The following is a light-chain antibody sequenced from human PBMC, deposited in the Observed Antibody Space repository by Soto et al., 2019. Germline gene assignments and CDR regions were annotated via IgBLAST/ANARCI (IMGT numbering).Light chain of an antibody. V-gene: IGKV1-5*01. J-gene: IGKJ1*01. CDR3: QQYSTYSWT. CDR2: EAS. Sequence: DIQMTQSPSTLSASVGDRVTITCRASQSISTWLAWYQQKPGKAPNLLIYEASTLQSGVPSRFSGSGSATEFTLTISSLQAEDVASYYCQQYSTYSWTFGQGTKVDIK. CDR1: QSISTW.